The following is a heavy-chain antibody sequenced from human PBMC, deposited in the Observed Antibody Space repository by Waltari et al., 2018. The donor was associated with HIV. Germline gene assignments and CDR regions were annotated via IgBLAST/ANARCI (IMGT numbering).Heavy chain of an antibody. CDR1: GYTFTSYG. CDR3: ARVPVCTGGVCYTVDWYFDL. CDR2: ISAYNGNT. D-gene: IGHD2-8*02. J-gene: IGHJ2*01. V-gene: IGHV1-18*01. Sequence: QVQLVQSGAEVKKPGASVKVSCKASGYTFTSYGISWVRQAPGQGLEWMGWISAYNGNTNYAQKLQGRVTMTTDSSTSTAYMELRSLRSDDTAVYYCARVPVCTGGVCYTVDWYFDLWGRGTLVTVSS.